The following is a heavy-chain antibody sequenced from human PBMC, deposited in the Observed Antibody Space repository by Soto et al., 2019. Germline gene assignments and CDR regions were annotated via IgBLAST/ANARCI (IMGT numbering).Heavy chain of an antibody. J-gene: IGHJ4*02. CDR3: TRDVEYYDILEGNYFDY. CDR1: GFTFGDYA. CDR2: IRSKAYGGTT. V-gene: IGHV3-49*03. Sequence: PGGSLRLSCTASGFTFGDYAMSWFRQAPGKGLEWVGFIRSKAYGGTTEYAASVKGRFTISRDDSKSIAYLQMNSLETEDTAVYFCTRDVEYYDILEGNYFDYWGQGTLVTVSS. D-gene: IGHD3-9*01.